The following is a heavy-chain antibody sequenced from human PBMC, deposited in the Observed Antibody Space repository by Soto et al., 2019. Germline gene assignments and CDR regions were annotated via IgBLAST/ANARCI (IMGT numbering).Heavy chain of an antibody. J-gene: IGHJ4*02. CDR3: ARQGGRSSGSYYDY. CDR2: INHSGST. Sequence: PSETLSLTCAVYGGSFRGYYWSWIRQPPGKGLEWVGEINHSGSTNYNPSLKSRVTISVDTSKNQFSLKLSSVTAADTAVYYCARQGGRSSGSYYDYWGQGTLVTVSS. CDR1: GGSFRGYY. V-gene: IGHV4-34*01. D-gene: IGHD6-19*01.